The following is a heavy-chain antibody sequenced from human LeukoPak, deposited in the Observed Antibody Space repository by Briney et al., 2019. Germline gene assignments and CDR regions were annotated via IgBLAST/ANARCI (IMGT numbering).Heavy chain of an antibody. CDR2: IKNDGAVK. V-gene: IGHV3-7*01. CDR3: AKDSYSKGDF. D-gene: IGHD6-13*01. Sequence: GGSLRLSCAASGFTFSRLWMSWVRQAPGKGLEWVANIKNDGAVKNYVDSVKGRFTISRDNAKNSLYLQMNSLRAEDTAVYYCAKDSYSKGDFWGQGVLVTVSS. CDR1: GFTFSRLW. J-gene: IGHJ4*02.